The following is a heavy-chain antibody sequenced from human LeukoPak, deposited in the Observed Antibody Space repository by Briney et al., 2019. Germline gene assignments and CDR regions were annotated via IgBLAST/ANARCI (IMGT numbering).Heavy chain of an antibody. CDR2: IYYTGGT. CDR3: AKYGNSGWVIDN. Sequence: SETPSLTCTVSGGSIGSNYWTWIRQPPGKGLEYIGYIYYTGGTNYNPSLKSRVTISVDTSKNQFSLKLTSVTAADTAVYFCAKYGNSGWVIDNWGQGTLVTVSS. CDR1: GGSIGSNY. D-gene: IGHD6-19*01. V-gene: IGHV4-59*08. J-gene: IGHJ4*02.